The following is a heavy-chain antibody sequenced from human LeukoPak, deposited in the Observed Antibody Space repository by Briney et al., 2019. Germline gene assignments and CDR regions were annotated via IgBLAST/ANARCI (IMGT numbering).Heavy chain of an antibody. CDR3: ARYSTYNWFDP. CDR1: GFTVSSSY. D-gene: IGHD6-13*01. V-gene: IGHV4-31*02. CDR2: IYYSGST. J-gene: IGHJ5*02. Sequence: LRLSCAASGFTVSSSYMSWIRQHPGKGLEWIGYIYYSGSTYYNPSLKSRVTISVDTSKNQFSLKLSSVTAADTAVYYCARYSTYNWFDPWGQGTLVTVSS.